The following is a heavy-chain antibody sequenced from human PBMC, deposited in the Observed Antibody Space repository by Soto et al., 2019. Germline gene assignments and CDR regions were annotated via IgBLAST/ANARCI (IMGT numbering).Heavy chain of an antibody. CDR3: ARVGPYYESSGYYYFDY. CDR2: INPDGGST. D-gene: IGHD3-22*01. V-gene: IGHV1-46*01. CDR1: GYTFTSYY. Sequence: GGSVKVSCKASGYTFTSYYMHWVRQAPGQGLEWMGIINPDGGSTSCAQKFQGRVTVTRDTPTTTVYMELSSLRSEDTAVYYCARVGPYYESSGYYYFDYWGQGTPVTVS. J-gene: IGHJ4*02.